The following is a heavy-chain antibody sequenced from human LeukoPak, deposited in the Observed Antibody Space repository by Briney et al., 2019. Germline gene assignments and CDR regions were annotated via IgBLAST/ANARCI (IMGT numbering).Heavy chain of an antibody. J-gene: IGHJ4*02. D-gene: IGHD3-22*01. CDR2: IKQDGSEK. Sequence: GGSLRLSCAASGFTFSSYWMSWIRQAPGKGLEWVANIKQDGSEKYYVDSVKGRFTISRDNAKNSLYLQMNSLRAEDTAVYYCATIVVVSTTLPDYWGQGTLVTVSS. V-gene: IGHV3-7*01. CDR1: GFTFSSYW. CDR3: ATIVVVSTTLPDY.